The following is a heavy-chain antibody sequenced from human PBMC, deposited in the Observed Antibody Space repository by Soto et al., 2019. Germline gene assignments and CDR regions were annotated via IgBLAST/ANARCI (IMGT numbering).Heavy chain of an antibody. Sequence: GGSLRLSCAASGFTFSSYAMHWVRQAPGKGLEWVAVISYEGRNKYYADSVKGRFTISRDNSKNTLYLQMNSLRAEDTAVYYCASHEGGGWSDAFDIWGQGTMVTVSS. CDR1: GFTFSSYA. CDR2: ISYEGRNK. V-gene: IGHV3-30*04. J-gene: IGHJ3*02. D-gene: IGHD6-19*01. CDR3: ASHEGGGWSDAFDI.